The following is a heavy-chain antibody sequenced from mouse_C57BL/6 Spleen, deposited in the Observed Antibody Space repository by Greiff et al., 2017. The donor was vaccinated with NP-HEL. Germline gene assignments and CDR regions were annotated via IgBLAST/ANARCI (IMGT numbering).Heavy chain of an antibody. CDR2: IDPNSGGT. Sequence: VQLQQPGASVKLSCKASGYTFTSYWMHWVKQRPGRGLEWIGRIDPNSGGTKYNEKFKSKATLTVDKPSSTAYMQLSSLTSEDSAVYYCARGDFPGPGFAYWGQGTLVTVSA. CDR1: GYTFTSYW. V-gene: IGHV1-72*01. CDR3: ARGDFPGPGFAY. J-gene: IGHJ3*01. D-gene: IGHD3-3*01.